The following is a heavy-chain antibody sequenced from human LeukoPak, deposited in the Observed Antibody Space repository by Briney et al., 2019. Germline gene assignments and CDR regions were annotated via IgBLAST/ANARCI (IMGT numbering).Heavy chain of an antibody. CDR2: IGYDGSNK. CDR3: ARDRFMVRGVMVGTFDL. CDR1: GFTFSDYA. D-gene: IGHD3-10*01. J-gene: IGHJ3*01. Sequence: GGPLRLSCAASGFTFSDYAMHWVRQAPGKGLEWVAVIGYDGSNKYDADSVKGRFTISRDNSKNMMYLQMNGLRAEDTAVYYCARDRFMVRGVMVGTFDLWGQGTMVTVSS. V-gene: IGHV3-33*01.